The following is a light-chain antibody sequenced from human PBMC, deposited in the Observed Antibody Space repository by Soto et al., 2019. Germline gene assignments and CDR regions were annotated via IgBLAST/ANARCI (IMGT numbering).Light chain of an antibody. J-gene: IGKJ5*01. CDR3: QRYGSSPIIT. V-gene: IGKV3-20*01. CDR2: DAS. CDR1: QRVSSSY. Sequence: EIVLTQSPGTLSLSPGERATLSCRASQRVSSSYLAWYQQKPGQAPRLLIYDASSRATGIPDRFSGSGSGTDFTLTISRLEPEDFAVYYCQRYGSSPIITFGQGTRLEIK.